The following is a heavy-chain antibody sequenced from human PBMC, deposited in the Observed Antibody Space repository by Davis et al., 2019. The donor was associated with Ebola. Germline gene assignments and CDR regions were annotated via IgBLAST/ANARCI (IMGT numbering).Heavy chain of an antibody. CDR3: ASERPRDYYYYYGLDV. J-gene: IGHJ6*02. D-gene: IGHD5-24*01. V-gene: IGHV1-18*01. CDR1: GYTFTTYG. CDR2: ISAYNGNT. Sequence: ASVKVSCKASGYTFTTYGISWVRQAPGQGLEWMGWISAYNGNTHHAQKFQDRVTMTTDTSTSTAYMELRSLTSNDTAVYYCASERPRDYYYYYGLDVWGQGTTVSVSS.